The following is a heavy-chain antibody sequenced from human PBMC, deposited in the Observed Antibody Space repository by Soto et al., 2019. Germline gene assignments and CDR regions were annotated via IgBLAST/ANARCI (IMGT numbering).Heavy chain of an antibody. Sequence: GESLKISCKGSGYSFTSYWIGWVRQMPGKGLEWMGIIYPGDSDTRYSPSFQGQVTISADKSISTAYLQWSSLKASDTAMYYCARHHSSSWSFSASDIWGQGPMVTLAS. CDR3: ARHHSSSWSFSASDI. CDR1: GYSFTSYW. CDR2: IYPGDSDT. J-gene: IGHJ3*02. V-gene: IGHV5-51*01. D-gene: IGHD6-13*01.